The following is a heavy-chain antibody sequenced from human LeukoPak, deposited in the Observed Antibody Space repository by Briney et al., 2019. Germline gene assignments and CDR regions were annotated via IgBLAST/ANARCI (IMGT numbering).Heavy chain of an antibody. D-gene: IGHD4-23*01. CDR2: INPSGGST. Sequence: ASVKVSCRASGYTFTSYYMHWVRQAPGQGLEWMGIINPSGGSTSYAQKFQGRVTMTRDMSTSTDYMELSSLRSEDTAVYYCARDNSVEDTAWWFDPWGQGTLVTVSS. CDR3: ARDNSVEDTAWWFDP. CDR1: GYTFTSYY. V-gene: IGHV1-46*01. J-gene: IGHJ5*02.